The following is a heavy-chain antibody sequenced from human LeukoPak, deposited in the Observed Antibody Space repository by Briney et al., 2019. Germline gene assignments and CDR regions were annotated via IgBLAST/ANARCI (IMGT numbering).Heavy chain of an antibody. V-gene: IGHV4-38-2*02. D-gene: IGHD6-6*01. CDR2: IYHSGLI. CDR1: GYSINSGYY. Sequence: SETLSLTCTVSGYSINSGYYWGWIRQPPGKGLEWIANIYHSGLIYYNPSLKSRITISMDTSKNQFSLKLSSVTAADTAVYYCAREGSIAARLDAFDIWGQGTMVTVSS. CDR3: AREGSIAARLDAFDI. J-gene: IGHJ3*02.